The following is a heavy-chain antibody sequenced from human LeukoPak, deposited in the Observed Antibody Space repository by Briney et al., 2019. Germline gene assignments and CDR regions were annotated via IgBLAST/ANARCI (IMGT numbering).Heavy chain of an antibody. CDR2: ISSSGENT. CDR1: GFTFSSYA. J-gene: IGHJ4*02. V-gene: IGHV3-23*01. Sequence: PGGSLRLSCAASGFTFSSYAMSWVRQAPGKGLEWVSAISSSGENTYYADSVKGRFTISRDTSRDTLYLQMHSLRAEDTAVYYCARLISTSSSRFSRYWGQGPLVTVSS. D-gene: IGHD6-6*01. CDR3: ARLISTSSSRFSRY.